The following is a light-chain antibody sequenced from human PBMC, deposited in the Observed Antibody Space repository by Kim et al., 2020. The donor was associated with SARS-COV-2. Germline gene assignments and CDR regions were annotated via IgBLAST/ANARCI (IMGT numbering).Light chain of an antibody. V-gene: IGLV1-44*01. J-gene: IGLJ1*01. CDR1: YSNIGSNP. CDR3: AAWDDSLNGYV. Sequence: GQGVTMSCSGSYSNIGSNPITWYQQLPQTAPKLLIYNNNRRPSGVPDRFSGSKSGTSASLAISGLHSEDEADYYCAAWDDSLNGYVLGTGTKVTVL. CDR2: NNN.